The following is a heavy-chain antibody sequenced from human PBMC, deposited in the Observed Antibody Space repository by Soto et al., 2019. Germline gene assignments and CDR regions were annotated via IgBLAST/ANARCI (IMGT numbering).Heavy chain of an antibody. V-gene: IGHV4-31*03. D-gene: IGHD6-6*01. J-gene: IGHJ6*02. CDR1: GGYISSGGYY. CDR3: ASGSSIAGLYYGMDV. CDR2: NYYSGIT. Sequence: QVQLQESGPGLVKPSQTLSLTCTVSGGYISSGGYYWTWIRQHPGKGLGWIGYNYYSGITYYNPSPKSRVTISLDTSKNQFSLKLSSVTAADTAVYYCASGSSIAGLYYGMDVWGQGTTVTDSS.